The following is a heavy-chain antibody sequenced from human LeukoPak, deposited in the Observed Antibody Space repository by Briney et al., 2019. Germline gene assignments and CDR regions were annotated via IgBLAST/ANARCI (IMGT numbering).Heavy chain of an antibody. CDR3: ARGYSGYDGIY. Sequence: SETLSLTCTVSGGSISSSSYYWSWIRQPPGKGLEWIGYIYYSGSTNYNPSLKSRVTISVDTSKNQFSLKLSSVTAADTAVYYCARGYSGYDGIYWGQGTLVTVSS. CDR2: IYYSGST. V-gene: IGHV4-61*01. D-gene: IGHD5-12*01. CDR1: GGSISSSSYY. J-gene: IGHJ4*02.